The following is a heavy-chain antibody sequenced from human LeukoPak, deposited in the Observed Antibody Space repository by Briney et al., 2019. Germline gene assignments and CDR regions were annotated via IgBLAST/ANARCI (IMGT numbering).Heavy chain of an antibody. CDR1: GFTVSSYE. V-gene: IGHV3-21*01. Sequence: PGGSLRLSCAASGFTVSSYEMNWVRQAPGKGLEWVSSISSSSSYIYYADSVKGRFTISRDNAKNSLYLQMNSLRAEDTAVYYCARVGSGYGYYFDYWGQGTLVTVSS. J-gene: IGHJ4*02. D-gene: IGHD5-12*01. CDR3: ARVGSGYGYYFDY. CDR2: ISSSSSYI.